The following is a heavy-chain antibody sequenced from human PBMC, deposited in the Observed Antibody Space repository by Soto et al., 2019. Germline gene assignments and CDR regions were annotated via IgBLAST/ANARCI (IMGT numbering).Heavy chain of an antibody. V-gene: IGHV3-33*01. J-gene: IGHJ4*02. CDR2: IWYDGSNK. CDR1: GFTFSSYG. CDR3: ARDGAVAGTTDFDY. Sequence: GGSLRLSCAASGFTFSSYGMHWVRQAPGKGLEGVAVIWYDGSNKYYADSVKGRFTISRDNSKNTLYLQMNSLRAEDTAVYYCARDGAVAGTTDFDYWGQGTLVNVSS. D-gene: IGHD6-19*01.